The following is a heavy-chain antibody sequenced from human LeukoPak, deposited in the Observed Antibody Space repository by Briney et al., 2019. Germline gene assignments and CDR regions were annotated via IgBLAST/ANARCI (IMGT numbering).Heavy chain of an antibody. CDR1: GGSISSYY. CDR3: ARFGSGSYYFDY. D-gene: IGHD3-10*01. Sequence: NPSETLSLTCTVSGGSISSYYWSWIRQPPGKGLEWIGYIYYSGSTNYNPSLKSRVTISVDTSKNQFSLKLSSVTAADTAVYYCARFGSGSYYFDYWGQGTLVTVSS. CDR2: IYYSGST. V-gene: IGHV4-59*01. J-gene: IGHJ4*02.